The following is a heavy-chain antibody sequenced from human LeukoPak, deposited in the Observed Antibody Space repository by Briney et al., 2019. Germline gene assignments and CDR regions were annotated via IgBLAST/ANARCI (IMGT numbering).Heavy chain of an antibody. Sequence: PSQTLSLTCTVSGGSISSGSYYWRWIRQPAGKGLEWIGRIYTSGSTNYSPSLKSRVTMSVDTSKNQFSLKLSSVTAADTAVYYCARDVVAAVGSFDYWGQGTQVTVSS. V-gene: IGHV4-61*02. J-gene: IGHJ4*02. CDR3: ARDVVAAVGSFDY. CDR1: GGSISSGSYY. D-gene: IGHD2-2*01. CDR2: IYTSGST.